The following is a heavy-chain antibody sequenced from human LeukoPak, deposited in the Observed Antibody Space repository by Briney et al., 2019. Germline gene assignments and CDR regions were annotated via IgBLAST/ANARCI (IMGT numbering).Heavy chain of an antibody. CDR1: GFTFDDYA. CDR3: AKVQARGADFDY. J-gene: IGHJ4*02. CDR2: ISGDGGST. D-gene: IGHD1-26*01. Sequence: GGSLRLSCAASGFTFDDYAMHWVRQAPGKGLEWVSLISGDGGSTYYADSVKGRFTISRDNSKNSLYLQINSLRTEDTALYYCAKVQARGADFDYWGQGTLVTVSS. V-gene: IGHV3-43*02.